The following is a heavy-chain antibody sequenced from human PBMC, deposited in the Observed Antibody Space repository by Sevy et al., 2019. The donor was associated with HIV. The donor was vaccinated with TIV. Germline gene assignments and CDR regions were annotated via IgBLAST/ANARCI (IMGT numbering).Heavy chain of an antibody. CDR2: IKQDGSEK. D-gene: IGHD3-3*01. Sequence: GGSLRLSCAASGFTFSSYWMSWVRQAPGKGLEWVANIKQDGSEKCSVDSVKGRFTISRDNAKNSLYLQMSSLRAEDTAVYYCARGLTWSNYDSWRGSRYYYGMDVWGQGTTVTVSS. CDR1: GFTFSSYW. V-gene: IGHV3-7*01. J-gene: IGHJ6*02. CDR3: ARGLTWSNYDSWRGSRYYYGMDV.